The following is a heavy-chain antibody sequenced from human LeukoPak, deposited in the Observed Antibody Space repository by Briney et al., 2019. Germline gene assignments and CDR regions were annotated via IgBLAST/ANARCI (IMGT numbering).Heavy chain of an antibody. D-gene: IGHD5-12*01. V-gene: IGHV3-23*01. CDR3: AKDPRGWLRTYYFDY. CDR1: GFTFSSYS. CDR2: ISGSGGST. Sequence: GGSLRLSCAASGFTFSSYSMSWVRQAPGKGLEWVSAISGSGGSTYYADSVKGRFTISRDNTKNTLYLQMKSLRAEDTAVYYCAKDPRGWLRTYYFDYWGQGTLVTVSS. J-gene: IGHJ4*02.